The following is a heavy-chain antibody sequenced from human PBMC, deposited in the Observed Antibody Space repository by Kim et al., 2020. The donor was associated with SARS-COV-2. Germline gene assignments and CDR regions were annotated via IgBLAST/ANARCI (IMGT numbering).Heavy chain of an antibody. V-gene: IGHV4-30-4*01. D-gene: IGHD3-3*01. Sequence: SETLSLTCTVSGGSISSGDYYWSWIRQPPGKGLEWIGYIYYSGSTYYNPSLKSRVTISVDTSKNQFSLKLSSVTAADTAVYYCARDGMVLEWLLPLYGMDVWGQGTTVTVSS. CDR3: ARDGMVLEWLLPLYGMDV. J-gene: IGHJ6*02. CDR2: IYYSGST. CDR1: GGSISSGDYY.